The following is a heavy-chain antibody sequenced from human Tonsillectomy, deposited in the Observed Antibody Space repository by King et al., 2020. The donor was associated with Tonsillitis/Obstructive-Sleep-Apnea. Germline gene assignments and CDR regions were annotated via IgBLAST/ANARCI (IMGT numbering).Heavy chain of an antibody. CDR3: ARGGTNWFDL. Sequence: VQLQESGPGLVKPSETLSLTCTVSSGSVSSYYWSWIRQPPGKGLEWVWYMCYSGNSIYSPYLKSRVSISIDTSKNQFSLNLSSVTAADTAVYYCARGGTNWFDLWGQGTLVTVSS. V-gene: IGHV4-59*02. CDR1: SGSVSSYY. D-gene: IGHD3-16*01. CDR2: MCYSGNS. J-gene: IGHJ5*02.